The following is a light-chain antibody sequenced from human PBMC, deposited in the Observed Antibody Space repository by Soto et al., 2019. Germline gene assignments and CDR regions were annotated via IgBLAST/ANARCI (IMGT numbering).Light chain of an antibody. V-gene: IGKV1-5*01. J-gene: IGKJ2*01. Sequence: DIQMTQSPSTLSASVGDSVTITCRASQSISSWLAWYQQKSGKAPKLLIYDAYSLESGTPSRFSGSGSETDFTLTISRLQPEDSATYYCQQSFTTTYTFRQGTKVDIX. CDR2: DAY. CDR1: QSISSW. CDR3: QQSFTTTYT.